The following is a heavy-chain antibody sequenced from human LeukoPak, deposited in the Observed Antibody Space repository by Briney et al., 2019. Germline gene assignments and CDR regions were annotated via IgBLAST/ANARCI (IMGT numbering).Heavy chain of an antibody. J-gene: IGHJ4*02. Sequence: SQTLSLTCTVSGGSISSGGYYWSWIRQPPGKGLEWIGYIYHSGSTYYNPSLKSRVTISVDRSKNQFSLKLSSVTAADTAVYYCARDGRGSYTDWGQGTLVTVSS. CDR2: IYHSGST. V-gene: IGHV4-30-2*01. D-gene: IGHD1-26*01. CDR3: ARDGRGSYTD. CDR1: GGSISSGGYY.